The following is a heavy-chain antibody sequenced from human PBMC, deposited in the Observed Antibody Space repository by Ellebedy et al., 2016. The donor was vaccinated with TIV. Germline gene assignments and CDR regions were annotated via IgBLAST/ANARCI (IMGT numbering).Heavy chain of an antibody. V-gene: IGHV3-33*01. CDR2: IWYDGSYK. Sequence: GGSLRLXCAASGFTFSNYGTHWVRQAPGKGLEWVAVIWYDGSYKYYGDSVKGRFTISRDNSKNTLYLQMNSLRVDDTAVYYCARGYQFRNWLDPWGQGTLVTVSS. CDR3: ARGYQFRNWLDP. J-gene: IGHJ5*02. D-gene: IGHD2-2*01. CDR1: GFTFSNYG.